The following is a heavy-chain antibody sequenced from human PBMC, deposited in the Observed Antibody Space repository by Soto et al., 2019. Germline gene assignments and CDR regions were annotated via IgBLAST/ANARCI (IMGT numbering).Heavy chain of an antibody. CDR1: GFPFSAEA. CDR3: ARDYSSGWCLDY. V-gene: IGHV3-30-3*01. J-gene: IGHJ4*02. D-gene: IGHD6-13*01. Sequence: QVQLVESGGGVVQPGNSLRLSCAGSGFPFSAEAMHWVRQAPGKGLEWVAAISYDGNNKQHADSVKGRFIVSRDNSKNTLYLQINSLRPEDTAVYYCARDYSSGWCLDYWGQGSLVTVSS. CDR2: ISYDGNNK.